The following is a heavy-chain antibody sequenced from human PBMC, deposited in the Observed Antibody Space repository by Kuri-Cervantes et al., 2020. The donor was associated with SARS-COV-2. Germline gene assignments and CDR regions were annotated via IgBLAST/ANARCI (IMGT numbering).Heavy chain of an antibody. J-gene: IGHJ6*02. V-gene: IGHV1-69*13. Sequence: SVKVSCKASGGTFSSYAISWVRQAPGQGLEWMGGIIPIFGTANYAQKFQGRVTITADESTSTAYMELSSLRSEDTAVCYCARGGRGYCSSTCCYNYYYYGMDVWGQGTTVTVSS. CDR2: IIPIFGTA. D-gene: IGHD2-2*01. CDR1: GGTFSSYA. CDR3: ARGGRGYCSSTCCYNYYYYGMDV.